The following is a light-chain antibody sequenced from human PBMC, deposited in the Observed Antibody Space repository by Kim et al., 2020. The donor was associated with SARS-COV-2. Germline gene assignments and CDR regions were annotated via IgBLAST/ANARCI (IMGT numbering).Light chain of an antibody. Sequence: ASVGDRVTISCRASQDIANSLAWYQQKPGTVPKVLIYAASTLQSGVPSRFSGSGSGTEFTLTIGSLQTEDVATYYCQKYNSAPWTFGPGTKVDIK. J-gene: IGKJ1*01. CDR1: QDIANS. CDR3: QKYNSAPWT. V-gene: IGKV1-27*01. CDR2: AAS.